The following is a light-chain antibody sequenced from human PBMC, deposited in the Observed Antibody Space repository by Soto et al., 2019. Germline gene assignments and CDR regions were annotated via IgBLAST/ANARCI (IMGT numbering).Light chain of an antibody. Sequence: EIVLTQSPGTLSLSPWERATLSCRASQTVGGDYLAWYQQKPGQAPRLLIYGAFNRAAGTPDRFSGSGSGTDFTLTITRLEPEDFAVYYCQQYHKSPRTFGQGTKVEV. CDR1: QTVGGDY. V-gene: IGKV3-20*01. J-gene: IGKJ1*01. CDR3: QQYHKSPRT. CDR2: GAF.